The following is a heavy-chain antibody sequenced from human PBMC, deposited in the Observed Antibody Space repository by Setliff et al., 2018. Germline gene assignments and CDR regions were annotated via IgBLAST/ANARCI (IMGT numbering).Heavy chain of an antibody. Sequence: PGESLKISCQASGYTFTSSWIGWVRQMPGKGLEWVGIIYPGDSDTRYRPSFQGQVIISADKSISTAYLQWNSLKASDTAMYYCARDSGSPLDYWGQGTLVTVSS. CDR3: ARDSGSPLDY. J-gene: IGHJ4*02. D-gene: IGHD6-6*01. CDR2: IYPGDSDT. V-gene: IGHV5-51*01. CDR1: GYTFTSSW.